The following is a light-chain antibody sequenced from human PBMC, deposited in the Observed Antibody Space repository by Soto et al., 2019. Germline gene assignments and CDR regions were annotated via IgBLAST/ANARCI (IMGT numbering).Light chain of an antibody. CDR2: QAS. Sequence: DIQMTQSPSTLSASVGDRLTHTCRASQSISSWLAWYQQKPGKAPQLLIYQASSLRSGVPSRFSGSGSGTEFTLTISSLQPDDFATYFCQQYNSFPNTFGQGTKLEIK. CDR3: QQYNSFPNT. V-gene: IGKV1-5*03. CDR1: QSISSW. J-gene: IGKJ2*01.